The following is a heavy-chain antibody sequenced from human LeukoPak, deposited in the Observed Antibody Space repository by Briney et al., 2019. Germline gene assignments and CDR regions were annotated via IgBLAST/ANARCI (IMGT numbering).Heavy chain of an antibody. D-gene: IGHD1-20*01. V-gene: IGHV1-2*02. CDR2: INPNSGAT. CDR3: ARGLGLTGTTRGYLDY. J-gene: IGHJ4*02. Sequence: ASVKVSCKASGYTFTSYGISWVRQAPGQGLEWMGWINPNSGATEYTQKFQGRVTMTRDTSSSTPYMELSRLTSDDTAVYYCARGLGLTGTTRGYLDYWGQGTLVTVSS. CDR1: GYTFTSYG.